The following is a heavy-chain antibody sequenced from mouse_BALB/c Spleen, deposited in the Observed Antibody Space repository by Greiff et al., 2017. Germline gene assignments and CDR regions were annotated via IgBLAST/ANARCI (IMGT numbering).Heavy chain of an antibody. Sequence: VQLQQPGAELVRPGASVKLSCKASGYTFTSYWINWVKQRPGQGLEWIGNIYPSDSYTNYNQKFKDKATLTVDKSSSTAYMQLSSPTSEDSAVYYCTRWIFMDYWGQGTSVTVSS. CDR3: TRWIFMDY. V-gene: IGHV1-69*02. J-gene: IGHJ4*01. CDR1: GYTFTSYW. CDR2: IYPSDSYT.